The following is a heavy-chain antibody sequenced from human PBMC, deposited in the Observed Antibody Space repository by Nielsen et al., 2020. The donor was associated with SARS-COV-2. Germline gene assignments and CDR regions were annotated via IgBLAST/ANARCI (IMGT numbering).Heavy chain of an antibody. Sequence: WIRQPPGKGLEWIGSIYYSGSTYYNPSLKSRVTISVDTSKNQFSLKLSSVTAADTAVYYCARTRRLRHSSSWYAATFYGMDVWGQGTTVTVSS. J-gene: IGHJ6*02. CDR3: ARTRRLRHSSSWYAATFYGMDV. CDR2: IYYSGST. V-gene: IGHV4-39*01. D-gene: IGHD6-13*01.